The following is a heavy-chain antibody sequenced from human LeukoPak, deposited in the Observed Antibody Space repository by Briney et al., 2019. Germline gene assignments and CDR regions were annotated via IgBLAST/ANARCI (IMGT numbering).Heavy chain of an antibody. Sequence: SETLSLTCTVSGGSISSYYWSWIRQPPGKGLEWIGDIYYSGSTNYNPSPKSRVTISVDTSKNQFSLKLSSVAAADTAVYYCARHPSEGTIDYWGQGTLVTVSS. CDR1: GGSISSYY. V-gene: IGHV4-59*08. J-gene: IGHJ4*02. CDR2: IYYSGST. CDR3: ARHPSEGTIDY.